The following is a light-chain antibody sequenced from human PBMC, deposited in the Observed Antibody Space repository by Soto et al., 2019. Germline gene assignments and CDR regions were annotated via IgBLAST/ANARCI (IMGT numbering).Light chain of an antibody. CDR3: QQYNNLPPWT. CDR1: QSVSSN. CDR2: GAS. J-gene: IGKJ1*01. Sequence: EIVMTQSPATLSVSPGERATLSCRASQSVSSNLAWYQQKPGQAPRLLIHGASTRATGIPARFSGSGSGTEFTLTISSLQSEDFAVYYCQQYNNLPPWTFGQGTKVEIK. V-gene: IGKV3-15*01.